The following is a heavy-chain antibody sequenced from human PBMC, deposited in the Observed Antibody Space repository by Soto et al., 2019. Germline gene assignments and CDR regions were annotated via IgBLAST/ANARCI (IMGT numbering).Heavy chain of an antibody. CDR2: ISGRSESL. CDR1: GFTFSSYA. V-gene: IGHV3-23*01. J-gene: IGHJ4*02. CDR3: AKADDSNDGGSGGQNDC. D-gene: IGHD3-10*01. Sequence: EVQLLESGGGLVQPGGSLRLSCAASGFTFSSYAMSWVRQAPGKGLEWVAAISGRSESLYYADSVKGRFSVSRDNSKCTLYLKMSSLRAGDTAIYYCAKADDSNDGGSGGQNDCWGQGSLVAVSS.